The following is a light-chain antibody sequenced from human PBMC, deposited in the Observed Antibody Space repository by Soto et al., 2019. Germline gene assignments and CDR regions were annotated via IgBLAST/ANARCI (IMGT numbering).Light chain of an antibody. Sequence: SALTQPASVSGSPGQSITISCTGTSSDLGGYNYVSWYQQHPGKAPKLMIYEVSNRPSGVSNRFSGSKSGNTASLTISGLQAEDEANYYCSSYTSSSTLVVFGGGTKLTVL. CDR1: SSDLGGYNY. CDR2: EVS. V-gene: IGLV2-14*03. CDR3: SSYTSSSTLVV. J-gene: IGLJ2*01.